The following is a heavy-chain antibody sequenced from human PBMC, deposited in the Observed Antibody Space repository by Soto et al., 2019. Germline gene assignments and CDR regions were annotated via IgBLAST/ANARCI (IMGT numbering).Heavy chain of an antibody. CDR2: VFYTGST. CDR1: GGSISSYH. Sequence: LSLTCTVSGGSISSYHWSWIRQSPGKGLEWIGYVFYTGSTKYNPALKRRVTISVDTSKNQFSLKSSSVSAADTGLYYCARSYSGTFYGYDTWGQGIRVTVSS. D-gene: IGHD1-26*01. V-gene: IGHV4-59*01. CDR3: ARSYSGTFYGYDT. J-gene: IGHJ5*02.